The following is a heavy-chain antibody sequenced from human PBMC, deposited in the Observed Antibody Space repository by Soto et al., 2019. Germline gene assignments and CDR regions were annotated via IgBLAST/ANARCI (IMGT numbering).Heavy chain of an antibody. J-gene: IGHJ6*03. V-gene: IGHV6-1*01. CDR3: ARSAKVYATHRPFYYYYYYMDV. CDR1: GDSVSSNSPA. D-gene: IGHD2-8*01. CDR2: TYYRSRWYN. Sequence: SQTLSLTCAISGDSVSSNSPALNWIRLSPSRGLEWLARTYYRSRWYNDYAVSVRSRITVNPDTSKNQFSLQLTSVTPEDTAVYYCARSAKVYATHRPFYYYYYYMDVWGKGTTVTVSS.